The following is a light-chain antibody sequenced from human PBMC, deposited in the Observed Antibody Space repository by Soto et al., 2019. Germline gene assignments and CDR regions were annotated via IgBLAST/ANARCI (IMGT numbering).Light chain of an antibody. CDR3: QHYNSYSEA. CDR2: KAS. CDR1: QGIRND. Sequence: VQMTQSASSLSASVGDRVTITCRASQGIRNDLGWYQQKPGKAPKLLIYKASTLKSGVPSRFSGSGSGTESTLTISSLQPDDFATYYCQHYNSYSEAFGQGTKVDNK. V-gene: IGKV1-5*03. J-gene: IGKJ1*01.